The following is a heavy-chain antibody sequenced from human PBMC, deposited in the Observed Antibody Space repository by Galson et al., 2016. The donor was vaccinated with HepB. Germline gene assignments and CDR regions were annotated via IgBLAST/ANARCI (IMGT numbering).Heavy chain of an antibody. V-gene: IGHV5-51*01. Sequence: QSGAEVKKPGESLKISCKDSGDTFGGPWIAWVRQMPEKGLEWMGIIYPGDSDTKYSPSFQGHVTISADKSTRTAYLQWSSLKASDTAIYYCARAPGTNNWFDTWGQGTQVTV. CDR3: ARAPGTNNWFDT. CDR1: GDTFGGPW. J-gene: IGHJ5*02. CDR2: IYPGDSDT.